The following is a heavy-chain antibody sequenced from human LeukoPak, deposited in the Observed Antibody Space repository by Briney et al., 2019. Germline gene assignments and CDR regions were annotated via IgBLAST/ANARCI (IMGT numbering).Heavy chain of an antibody. CDR3: ARGGDYYYDSIGYPLAAAFDI. J-gene: IGHJ3*02. V-gene: IGHV3-53*01. D-gene: IGHD3-22*01. CDR1: GFTVIINY. Sequence: GGSLRLSCAASGFTVIINYMSWVRQAPGKGLEWVSVIYSGGSTYYADSVKGRFTISRDNSKNTLYLQMNSLRAEDTAVYYCARGGDYYYDSIGYPLAAAFDIWGQGTMVTVSS. CDR2: IYSGGST.